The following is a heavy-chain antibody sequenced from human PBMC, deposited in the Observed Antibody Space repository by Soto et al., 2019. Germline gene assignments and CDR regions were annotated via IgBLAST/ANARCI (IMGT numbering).Heavy chain of an antibody. J-gene: IGHJ5*02. CDR3: ARDRGPSSGYYPYWFDP. V-gene: IGHV1-69*12. Sequence: QVQLVQSGAEVKQPGSSVKVSCKASGGTFSSYAISWVRQAPGQGLEWMGEIIPIFGTANYAQKFQGRDTLTADESTSTAYMELSSLRSEDTAVYYCARDRGPSSGYYPYWFDPWGQGTLVTVSS. CDR2: IIPIFGTA. CDR1: GGTFSSYA. D-gene: IGHD3-22*01.